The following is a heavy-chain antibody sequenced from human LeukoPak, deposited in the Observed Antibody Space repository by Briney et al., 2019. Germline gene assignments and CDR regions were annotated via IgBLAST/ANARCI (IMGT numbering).Heavy chain of an antibody. V-gene: IGHV1-18*01. Sequence: ASVKVSCKASGYTFTSYGISWVRQAPGQGLEWMGWISAYNGNTNYAQKFQGRVTITRNTSISTAYMELSSLRSEDTAVYYCARVVGSSAYGDYVANWYFDLWGRGTLVTVSS. D-gene: IGHD4-17*01. CDR3: ARVVGSSAYGDYVANWYFDL. J-gene: IGHJ2*01. CDR1: GYTFTSYG. CDR2: ISAYNGNT.